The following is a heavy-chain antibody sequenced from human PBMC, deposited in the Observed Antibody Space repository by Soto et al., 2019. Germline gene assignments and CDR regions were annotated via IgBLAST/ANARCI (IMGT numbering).Heavy chain of an antibody. J-gene: IGHJ4*02. D-gene: IGHD5-12*01. CDR3: ARDSGYDLLYGDYDY. CDR1: GYIFTDYY. V-gene: IGHV1-2*06. Sequence: GASVKVSCKASGYIFTDYYMHWVRQAPGQELGWMGRINPNSGGTNYAQKFQGRVTMTRDTSISTAYMELRSLRSDDTAVYYCARDSGYDLLYGDYDYWGQGTLVTVSS. CDR2: INPNSGGT.